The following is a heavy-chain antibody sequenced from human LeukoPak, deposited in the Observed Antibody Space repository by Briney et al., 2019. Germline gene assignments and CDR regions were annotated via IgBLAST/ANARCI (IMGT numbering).Heavy chain of an antibody. D-gene: IGHD2-8*02. V-gene: IGHV1-2*02. CDR3: ARGPELSTAYYRDGFY. CDR2: INPNSGDS. Sequence: ASVKVSCKASGYSFTAYYIYWVRQAPGQGLEWMAWINPNSGDSNYAEKFQGRVTMTRDTSISTAYIELCRLTFDDTAVYYCARGPELSTAYYRDGFYWGQGTLVTVSS. CDR1: GYSFTAYY. J-gene: IGHJ4*02.